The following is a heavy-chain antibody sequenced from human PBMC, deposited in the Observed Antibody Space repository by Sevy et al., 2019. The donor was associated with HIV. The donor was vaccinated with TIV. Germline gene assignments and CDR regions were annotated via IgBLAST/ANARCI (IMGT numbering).Heavy chain of an antibody. CDR3: ARDDLGYCTTTGCWGWFDP. D-gene: IGHD2-2*01. CDR1: GFTFSSYT. CDR2: ISSSGSTI. Sequence: GGSLRLSCAASGFTFSSYTMNWVRQAPGKGLEWISYISSSGSTIYYADSVKGRFTISRDNAKNSLYLQMNSLRDEDTAVYYCARDDLGYCTTTGCWGWFDPGAREPWSPSPQ. V-gene: IGHV3-48*02. J-gene: IGHJ5*02.